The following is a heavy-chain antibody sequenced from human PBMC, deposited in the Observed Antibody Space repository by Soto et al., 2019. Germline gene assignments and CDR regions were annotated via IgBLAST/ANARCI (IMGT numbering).Heavy chain of an antibody. CDR3: ARQFDYDTSGYYYAY. CDR2: IVPLFGTA. J-gene: IGHJ4*02. CDR1: GGTFNKYA. Sequence: SVKVSCKASGGTFNKYAIDWVRQAPGQGLEWMGGIVPLFGTANYAQKFQGRVTITADEATSTAYMELSSLRSEDTAVYYCARQFDYDTSGYYYAYWGQGTLVTVSS. V-gene: IGHV1-69*13. D-gene: IGHD3-22*01.